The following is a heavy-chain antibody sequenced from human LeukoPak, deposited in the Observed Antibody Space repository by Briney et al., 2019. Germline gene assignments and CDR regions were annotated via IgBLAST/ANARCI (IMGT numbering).Heavy chain of an antibody. CDR2: IYTGGNT. V-gene: IGHV3-53*01. CDR1: GFTVDSNY. J-gene: IGHJ4*02. D-gene: IGHD3-22*01. Sequence: GGSLSLSCAASGFTVDSNYLSWVRQAPGKGLEWVSTIYTGGNTYYAASVKGRFTISRDFSKNTVFLHMNSLRAEDTAMYYCARGDDSGYYDYFDYWGQGALVTVSS. CDR3: ARGDDSGYYDYFDY.